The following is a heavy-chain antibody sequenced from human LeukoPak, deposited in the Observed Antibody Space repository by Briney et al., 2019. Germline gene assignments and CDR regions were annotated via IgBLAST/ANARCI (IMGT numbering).Heavy chain of an antibody. CDR2: TRYRSTWNT. CDR1: GDSVSSKSVS. Sequence: SQTLSLTCAISGDSVSSKSVSWNWVRQSPSRGLEYLGRTRYRSTWNTFYSLSVQGRITINADTSRNQVSLRLNSVTPEDTALYYCVRDFNWAFAYWGQGTLVTVSS. J-gene: IGHJ4*02. CDR3: VRDFNWAFAY. D-gene: IGHD7-27*01. V-gene: IGHV6-1*01.